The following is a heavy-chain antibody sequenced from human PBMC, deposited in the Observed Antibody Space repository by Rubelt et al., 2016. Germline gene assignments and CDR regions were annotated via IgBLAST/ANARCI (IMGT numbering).Heavy chain of an antibody. CDR3: ARAQYSSGWTG. CDR1: GFDFNNFG. Sequence: EVQLLESGGGLVQPGGSLSPSCAASGFDFNNFGMHWVRQAPGKGLEWVSGISGSRGHTYYADSVKGRFTVSRDTAKSSLFLLMSSLRDEDTAVYYCARAQYSSGWTGWGQGTLVTVSS. D-gene: IGHD6-19*01. J-gene: IGHJ1*01. CDR2: ISGSRGHT. V-gene: IGHV3-48*02.